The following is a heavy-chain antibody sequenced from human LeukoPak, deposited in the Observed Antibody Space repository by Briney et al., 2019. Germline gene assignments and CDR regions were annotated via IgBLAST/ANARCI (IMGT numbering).Heavy chain of an antibody. V-gene: IGHV3-21*01. D-gene: IGHD1-26*01. CDR2: ISSSSSYI. CDR3: ARDRDGRYPDY. J-gene: IGHJ4*02. CDR1: GFTFSSYS. Sequence: GGSLRLSCAASGFTFSSYSMIWVRQAPGKGLEWVSSISSSSSYIYYADSVKGRFTISRDNAKNSLYLQMNSLRAEDTAVYYCARDRDGRYPDYWGQGTLVTASS.